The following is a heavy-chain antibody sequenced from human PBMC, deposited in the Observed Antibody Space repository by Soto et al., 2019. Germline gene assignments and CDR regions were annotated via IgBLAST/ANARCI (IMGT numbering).Heavy chain of an antibody. CDR1: GGSFSGYY. CDR2: INHSGST. D-gene: IGHD3-10*01. J-gene: IGHJ6*02. CDR3: ARQLVRGVIGYYYGMDV. V-gene: IGHV4-34*01. Sequence: SETLSLTCAVYGGSFSGYYWSWIRQPPEKGLEWIGEINHSGSTNYNPSLKSRVTISVDTSKNQFSLKLSSVTAAVTAVYYCARQLVRGVIGYYYGMDVWGQGTTVTVSS.